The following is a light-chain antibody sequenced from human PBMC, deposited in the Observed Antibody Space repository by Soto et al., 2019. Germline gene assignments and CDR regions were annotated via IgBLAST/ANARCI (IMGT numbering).Light chain of an antibody. V-gene: IGKV3-11*01. Sequence: EIVLTQSPATLSLSPGESATLSCRASQSVSSYLAWYQQKPGQAPWLLIYDASNRATGIPARFSGSGSGTDFTLTISSLEPEDFAVYYCQQRSNWLSFGGRTKVDIK. CDR2: DAS. CDR3: QQRSNWLS. J-gene: IGKJ4*01. CDR1: QSVSSY.